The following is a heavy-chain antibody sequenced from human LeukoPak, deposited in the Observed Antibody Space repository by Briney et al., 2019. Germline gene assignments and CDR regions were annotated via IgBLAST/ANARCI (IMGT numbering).Heavy chain of an antibody. CDR1: GFTFSSYD. CDR2: IGTAGDT. D-gene: IGHD3-10*01. V-gene: IGHV3-13*01. J-gene: IGHJ6*02. Sequence: GGSLRLSCAASGFTFSSYDMHWVRQATGKGLEWVSAIGTAGDTYYPGSVKRRFTISRENAKNSLYLQMNSLRAGDTAVYYCARAIGSGSPYYYYYGMDVWGQGTTVTVSS. CDR3: ARAIGSGSPYYYYYGMDV.